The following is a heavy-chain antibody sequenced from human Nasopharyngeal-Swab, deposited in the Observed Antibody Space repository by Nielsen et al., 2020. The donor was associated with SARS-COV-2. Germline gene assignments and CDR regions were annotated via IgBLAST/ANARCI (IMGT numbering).Heavy chain of an antibody. J-gene: IGHJ5*02. Sequence: ASVKVSCKVSGYTLTELSMHWVRQAPGKGLEWMGGFDPEDGETIYAQKFQGRVTMTEDTSTDTAYMELSSLRSEDTAVYYCATGGPITGTTNWFDPWGQGTLVTVSS. CDR3: ATGGPITGTTNWFDP. V-gene: IGHV1-24*01. CDR2: FDPEDGET. CDR1: GYTLTELS. D-gene: IGHD1-7*01.